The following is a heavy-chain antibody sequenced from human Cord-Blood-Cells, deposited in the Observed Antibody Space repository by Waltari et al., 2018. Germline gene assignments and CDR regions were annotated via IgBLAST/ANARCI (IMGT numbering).Heavy chain of an antibody. V-gene: IGHV1-2*02. J-gene: IGHJ1*01. Sequence: QVQLVQSGAEVKKPGASVKVSCKASGYTFTGYYMHWVRQAPGQGLEWMGWINPNGGGTNYEQKVEGRVTMTRDTSISTAYMELSRLRSDDTAVYYCARVSGAVVEYFQHWGQGTLVTVSS. CDR2: INPNGGGT. D-gene: IGHD3-22*01. CDR1: GYTFTGYY. CDR3: ARVSGAVVEYFQH.